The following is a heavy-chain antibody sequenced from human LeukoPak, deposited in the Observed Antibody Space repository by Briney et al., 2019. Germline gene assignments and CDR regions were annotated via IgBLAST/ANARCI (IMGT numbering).Heavy chain of an antibody. V-gene: IGHV3-23*01. CDR3: ARALRWLQPPFDY. CDR1: GFTFSNYA. J-gene: IGHJ4*02. CDR2: ISGSGGNT. D-gene: IGHD5-24*01. Sequence: GGSLRLSCAASGFTFSNYAMSWVRQAPGKGLEWVSGISGSGGNTHYADSVKGRFTIPRDNSKNTLYLQMNSLRAEDTAVYYCARALRWLQPPFDYWGQGTLVTVSS.